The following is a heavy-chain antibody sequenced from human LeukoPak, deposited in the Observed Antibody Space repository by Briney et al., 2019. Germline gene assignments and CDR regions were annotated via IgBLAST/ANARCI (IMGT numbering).Heavy chain of an antibody. V-gene: IGHV3-74*01. Sequence: QPGGSLRRSCAASGFTFSSYWMHWVRHAPGEGGVWVSRINSDGSSTSYADLVKGRFTISRDNARNTLYLQMTSLRAEDTAVYYCARGGSRPIDYWGQGTLVTVSS. CDR2: INSDGSST. CDR3: ARGGSRPIDY. CDR1: GFTFSSYW. J-gene: IGHJ4*02. D-gene: IGHD6-13*01.